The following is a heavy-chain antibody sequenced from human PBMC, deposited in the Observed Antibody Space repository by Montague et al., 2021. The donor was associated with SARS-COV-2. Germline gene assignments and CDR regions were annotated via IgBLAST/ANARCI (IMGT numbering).Heavy chain of an antibody. J-gene: IGHJ4*02. D-gene: IGHD3-22*01. CDR3: ARSKDDYYDSSGPLDY. V-gene: IGHV3-53*04. Sequence: SLRLTCAASTFTVSSNYMSWVRQAPGKGLEWVSVIYKDGTTYYADSVKGRFTISRHSSKNTLFLQMNSLTAEDTAMYYCARSKDDYYDSSGPLDYWGQGTLVTVSS. CDR1: TFTVSSNY. CDR2: IYKDGTT.